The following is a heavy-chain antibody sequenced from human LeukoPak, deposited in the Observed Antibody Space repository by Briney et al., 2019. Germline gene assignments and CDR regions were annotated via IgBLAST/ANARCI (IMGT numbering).Heavy chain of an antibody. CDR1: GFXVSXXX. J-gene: IGHJ4*02. CDR2: ISSSSSTI. Sequence: GGSLRLSCAASGFXVSXXXXXWVXXXPXKXLEWVSYISSSSSTIYYADSVKGRFTISRDNAKNSLYLQMNSLRDEDTAVYYCARAFGLTDYWGQGTLVTVSS. D-gene: IGHD3/OR15-3a*01. V-gene: IGHV3-48*02. CDR3: ARAFGLTDY.